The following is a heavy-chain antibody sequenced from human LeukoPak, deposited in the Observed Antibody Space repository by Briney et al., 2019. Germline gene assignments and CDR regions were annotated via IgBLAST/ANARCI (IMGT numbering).Heavy chain of an antibody. D-gene: IGHD6-13*01. J-gene: IGHJ4*02. CDR3: AKGEGMAAAGTRLFDY. V-gene: IGHV3-23*01. CDR2: ISGSGSST. Sequence: PGGSLRLSCAASGFTFSSYAMSWVRQAPGKGLEWVSSISGSGSSTYYADSVKGRFTISRDNSKNTLYLQMNSLRAEDTAVYYCAKGEGMAAAGTRLFDYWGQGTLVTVSS. CDR1: GFTFSSYA.